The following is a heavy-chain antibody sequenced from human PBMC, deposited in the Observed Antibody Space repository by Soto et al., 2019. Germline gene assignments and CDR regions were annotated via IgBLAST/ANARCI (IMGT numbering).Heavy chain of an antibody. J-gene: IGHJ4*02. CDR1: GGSISSSS. CDR3: ARARFCTSTSCYHYFDF. V-gene: IGHV4-59*01. Sequence: SETLSLTCTVSGGSISSSSWSWIRQPPGRGLEWIGYIYNNGRTDYNPSLKSRVTISVDTSKNHFSLKLSSVTPADTAVYYCARARFCTSTSCYHYFDFWGQGTMVTVSS. D-gene: IGHD2-2*01. CDR2: IYNNGRT.